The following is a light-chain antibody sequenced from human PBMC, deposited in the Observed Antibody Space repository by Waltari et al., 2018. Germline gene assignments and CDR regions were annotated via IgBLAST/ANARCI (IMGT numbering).Light chain of an antibody. CDR3: QQYGSSPPLT. Sequence: EIVLTQSPGPLSLSPGERATLSCRAGQSVSSGYLAWYQQKHGQAPRPLIYGASSRATGIPDRLSGSGSGTDFTLTINRLEPEDSGVYDCQQYGSSPPLTFGGGTKVEI. CDR2: GAS. CDR1: QSVSSGY. V-gene: IGKV3-20*01. J-gene: IGKJ4*01.